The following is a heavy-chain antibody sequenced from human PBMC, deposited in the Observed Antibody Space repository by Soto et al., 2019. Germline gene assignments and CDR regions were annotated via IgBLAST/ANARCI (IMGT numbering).Heavy chain of an antibody. D-gene: IGHD2-15*01. CDR3: ARKYCSGGSCYSSWFDP. V-gene: IGHV4-59*01. J-gene: IGHJ5*02. CDR2: IYYSGST. CDR1: GGSISSYY. Sequence: PSETLPLTCTVSGGSISSYYWSWIRQPPGKGLEWIGYIYYSGSTNYNPSLKSRVTISVDTSKNQFSLKLSSVTAADTAVYYCARKYCSGGSCYSSWFDPWGQGTLVTVS.